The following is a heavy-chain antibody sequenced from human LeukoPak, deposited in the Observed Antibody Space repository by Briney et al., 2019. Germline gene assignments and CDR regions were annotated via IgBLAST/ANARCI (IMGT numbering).Heavy chain of an antibody. CDR3: AKVLPDILTGYYHYYYYYYMDV. V-gene: IGHV4-39*07. CDR2: IYYSGST. Sequence: SETLSLTCTVSGGSISSSSYYWGWIRQPPGKGLEWIGSIYYSGSTYYNPSLKSRVTISVDTSKNQFSLKLSSVTAEDTAVYYCAKVLPDILTGYYHYYYYYYMDVWGKGTTVTVSS. J-gene: IGHJ6*03. CDR1: GGSISSSSYY. D-gene: IGHD3-9*01.